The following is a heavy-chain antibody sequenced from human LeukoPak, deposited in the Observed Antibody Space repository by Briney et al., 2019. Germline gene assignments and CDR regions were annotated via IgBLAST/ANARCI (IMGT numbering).Heavy chain of an antibody. CDR1: GFTFSSYS. D-gene: IGHD4-17*01. V-gene: IGHV3-21*01. J-gene: IGHJ4*02. CDR2: ISSSSSSI. Sequence: GGSLRLSCAASGFTFSSYSMNWVRQAPGKGLEWVSSISSSSSSIYYADSLKGRFTISRDNAKNSLYLQMNSLRAEDTAVYYCARDLGGDLFDYWGQGTLVTVSS. CDR3: ARDLGGDLFDY.